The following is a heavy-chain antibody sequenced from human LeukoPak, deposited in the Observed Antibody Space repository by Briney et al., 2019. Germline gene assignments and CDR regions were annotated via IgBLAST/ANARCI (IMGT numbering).Heavy chain of an antibody. D-gene: IGHD5-18*01. CDR1: GFIFSDYY. CDR2: ISNSDNDI. V-gene: IGHV3-11*01. CDR3: ARRLPVTDVSYYYYGMDV. J-gene: IGHJ6*02. Sequence: PGGSLRLSCAASGFIFSDYYMSWIRQTPGKGLEWISYISNSDNDIYYAGSVKGRFTISRDNTRNSLFLQMNSLRPDDTAVYYCARRLPVTDVSYYYYGMDVWGQGTTVTVSS.